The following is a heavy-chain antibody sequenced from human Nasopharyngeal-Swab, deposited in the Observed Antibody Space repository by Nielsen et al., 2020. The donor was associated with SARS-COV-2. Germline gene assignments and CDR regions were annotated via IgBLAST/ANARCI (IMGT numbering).Heavy chain of an antibody. CDR3: ARGYDFRSGWHTFDP. V-gene: IGHV3-72*01. J-gene: IGHJ5*02. D-gene: IGHD3-3*01. CDR1: GFTFSDYY. Sequence: GESLKISCAVSGFTFSDYYMDWVRQAPGRGLEWVGRIRNKARSYTTEYAASVEGRFTVSRDESKNSLYLQVSSLKTEDTAVYYCARGYDFRSGWHTFDPWGQGTLVTVSS. CDR2: IRNKARSYTT.